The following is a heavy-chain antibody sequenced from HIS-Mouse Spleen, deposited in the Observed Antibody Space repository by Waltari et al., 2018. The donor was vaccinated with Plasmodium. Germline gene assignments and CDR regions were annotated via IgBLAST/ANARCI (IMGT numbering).Heavy chain of an antibody. D-gene: IGHD5-18*01. CDR3: ARGPYSYGTRDAFDI. Sequence: QVQLQQWGAGLLKPSETLSLTCAVYGGSFSGYYWSWIRPPPGKGLEWIGEINHSGSTNYNPSLKSRVTISVDTSKNQFPLKLSSVTAADTAVYYCARGPYSYGTRDAFDIWGQGTMVTVSS. CDR1: GGSFSGYY. CDR2: INHSGST. J-gene: IGHJ3*02. V-gene: IGHV4-34*01.